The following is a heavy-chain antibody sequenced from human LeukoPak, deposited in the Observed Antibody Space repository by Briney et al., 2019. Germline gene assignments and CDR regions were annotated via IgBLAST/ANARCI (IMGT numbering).Heavy chain of an antibody. CDR3: ARGDAYNFPDY. CDR1: GFAFSDYY. J-gene: IGHJ4*02. Sequence: GGSLRLSCAVSGFAFSDYYMTWIRQAPGTGLEWVSSISSSGSTIYYADSVKGRFTISRDNAKNSLYLQMNSLRAEDTAVFFCARGDAYNFPDYWGQGILVTVSS. CDR2: ISSSGSTI. V-gene: IGHV3-11*01. D-gene: IGHD5-24*01.